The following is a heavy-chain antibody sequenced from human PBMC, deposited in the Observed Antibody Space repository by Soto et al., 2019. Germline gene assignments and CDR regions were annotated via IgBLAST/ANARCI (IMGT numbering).Heavy chain of an antibody. CDR3: AKDLLSTVTTLGH. CDR1: GYSFSSYV. D-gene: IGHD4-17*01. Sequence: EVQLLDSGGGFVQPGGSLRLSCAASGYSFSSYVMTWVRLAPGKGLEWVSSISGAGTSKFYADSVKGRFTISRDNSKNILYLEMDSLRAEDRAVYYCAKDLLSTVTTLGHWGQGTLVTVSA. V-gene: IGHV3-23*01. J-gene: IGHJ4*02. CDR2: ISGAGTSK.